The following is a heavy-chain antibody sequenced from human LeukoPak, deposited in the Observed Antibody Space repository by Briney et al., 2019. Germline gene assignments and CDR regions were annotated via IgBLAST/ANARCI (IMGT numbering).Heavy chain of an antibody. Sequence: GGSLRLSCAASGFTFTGHTMTWLRQAPGKGLEWVSISGGRDDRTYYADFVEGRFAISRDNSKNTLYLHMSRLRAEDTAVYYCAKDPNPLYDLWTGYKWGQGTLVTVSS. V-gene: IGHV3-23*01. D-gene: IGHD3-3*01. CDR3: AKDPNPLYDLWTGYK. CDR2: SGGRDDRT. J-gene: IGHJ4*02. CDR1: GFTFTGHT.